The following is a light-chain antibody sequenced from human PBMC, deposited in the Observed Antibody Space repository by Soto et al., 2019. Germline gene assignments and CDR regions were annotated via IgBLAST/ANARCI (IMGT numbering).Light chain of an antibody. CDR1: QSLLHSNGYNY. CDR3: MQALQTPL. V-gene: IGKV2-28*01. CDR2: LGS. J-gene: IGKJ5*01. Sequence: DIVMTQSPLSLPVTPGEPASISCRSSQSLLHSNGYNYLDWYLQKPGQSPQLLIYLGSNRASGVPDRFSGSGSGTDFTLKMSRVEAEDVGVYYCMQALQTPLFDQATRLAIK.